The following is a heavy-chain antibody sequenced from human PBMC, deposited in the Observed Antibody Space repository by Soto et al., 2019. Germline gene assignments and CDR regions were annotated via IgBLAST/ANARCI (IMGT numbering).Heavy chain of an antibody. CDR2: ISAYNGNT. V-gene: IGHV1-18*01. CDR1: GYTFTSYC. D-gene: IGHD6-19*01. Sequence: ASVKVSCKASGYTFTSYCISWVRHAPGQGLEWMGWISAYNGNTNYAQKLQGRVTMTTDTSTSTAYMELRSLRSDDTAVYYCARDEAVAGTVDYWGQGTLVTVSS. CDR3: ARDEAVAGTVDY. J-gene: IGHJ4*02.